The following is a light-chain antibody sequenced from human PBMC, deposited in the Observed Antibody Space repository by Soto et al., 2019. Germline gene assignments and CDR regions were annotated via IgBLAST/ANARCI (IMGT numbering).Light chain of an antibody. V-gene: IGKV3-11*01. J-gene: IGKJ1*01. CDR2: DAS. Sequence: EIVLTQSPATLSLSPGERATLSCRASQSVSSYLAWYQQKPGQAPRLLIYDASNRATGIPARFSGSGSGTDFTLTISSLDPEDFAFYYCQHRSNWPRTFGQGTKVEIK. CDR3: QHRSNWPRT. CDR1: QSVSSY.